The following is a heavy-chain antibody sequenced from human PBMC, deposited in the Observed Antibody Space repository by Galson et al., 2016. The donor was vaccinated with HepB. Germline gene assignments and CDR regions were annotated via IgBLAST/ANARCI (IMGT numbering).Heavy chain of an antibody. CDR1: GYTFTSYD. CDR2: MNPNSGYT. V-gene: IGHV1-8*01. Sequence: SVKVSCKAFGYTFTSYDINWVRQAGGQGLEWMGWMNPNSGYTGYQQKFQDRVTMTRNTSTNTAYMELTGLTPEDTAVYYCARAFRSSTVAARVFDPWGQGTLVTVSS. J-gene: IGHJ5*02. CDR3: ARAFRSSTVAARVFDP. D-gene: IGHD6-6*01.